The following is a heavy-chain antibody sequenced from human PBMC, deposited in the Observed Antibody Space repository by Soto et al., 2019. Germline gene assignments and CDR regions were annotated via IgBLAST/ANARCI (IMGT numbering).Heavy chain of an antibody. CDR2: ISGSGGST. D-gene: IGHD2-21*02. J-gene: IGHJ4*02. Sequence: EVQLLESGGGLVQPGGSLRLSCAASGFTFSSYAMSWVRQAPGKGLEWVSAISGSGGSTYYADSVKGRFTISRDNSKTTLYLQMNSLRAEDTAVYYCAKQNGYGGNSELEYWGQGTLVTVSS. V-gene: IGHV3-23*01. CDR1: GFTFSSYA. CDR3: AKQNGYGGNSELEY.